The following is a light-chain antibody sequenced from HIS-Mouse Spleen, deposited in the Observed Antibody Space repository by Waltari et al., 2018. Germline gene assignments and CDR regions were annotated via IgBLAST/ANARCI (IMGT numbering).Light chain of an antibody. Sequence: QSALTQPASVSGSPGQSITIPCPGTSSDVGGYNHVPWYQQHPGKAPKLMIYDVSNRPSGVSNRFSGSKSGNTASLTISGLQAEDEADYYCSSYTSSSTYVFGTGTKVTVL. CDR3: SSYTSSSTYV. V-gene: IGLV2-14*03. CDR1: SSDVGGYNH. J-gene: IGLJ1*01. CDR2: DVS.